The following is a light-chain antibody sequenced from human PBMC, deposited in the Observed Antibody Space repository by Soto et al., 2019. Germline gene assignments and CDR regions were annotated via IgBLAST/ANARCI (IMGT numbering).Light chain of an antibody. CDR1: QSVSSY. J-gene: IGKJ2*01. CDR2: DAS. CDR3: QQRSNGPPYT. Sequence: EIVLTQSPATLSLSPGERATLSCRASQSVSSYLAWYQQKPGQAPRLLIYDASNRATGIPARFSGSGSGTDVTLTISSLEPEDFAVYYCQQRSNGPPYTFGQGTKLDIK. V-gene: IGKV3-11*01.